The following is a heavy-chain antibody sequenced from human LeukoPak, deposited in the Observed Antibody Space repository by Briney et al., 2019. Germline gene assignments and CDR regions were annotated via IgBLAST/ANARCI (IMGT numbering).Heavy chain of an antibody. J-gene: IGHJ4*02. V-gene: IGHV5-51*01. CDR2: IYPGDSDT. CDR1: GYSFTNYW. Sequence: GESLKISCKGSGYSFTNYWIGWVRQMPGQGLEWMGIIYPGDSDTRYNPSFQGQVIISADKSISTAYLQWSTLQASDPAIFYRATAIASAGGLNYWGQGTLVTVSS. D-gene: IGHD6-13*01. CDR3: ATAIASAGGLNY.